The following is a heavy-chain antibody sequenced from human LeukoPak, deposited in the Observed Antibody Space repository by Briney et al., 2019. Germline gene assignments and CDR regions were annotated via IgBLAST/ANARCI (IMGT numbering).Heavy chain of an antibody. CDR1: GFTFRSYG. CDR2: ISGRADST. V-gene: IGHV3-23*01. Sequence: GGSLRLSCAASGFTFRSYGMNWVRQAPGKGLEWVASISGRADSTFYADSVKGRFTISRDNSKNTLYLQMNSLRAEDTAVYYCAKARGKTTVAPYYFDYWGQGTLVTVPS. D-gene: IGHD4-23*01. CDR3: AKARGKTTVAPYYFDY. J-gene: IGHJ4*02.